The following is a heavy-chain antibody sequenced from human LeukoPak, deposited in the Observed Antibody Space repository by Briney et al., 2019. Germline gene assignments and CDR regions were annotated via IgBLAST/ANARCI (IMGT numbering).Heavy chain of an antibody. V-gene: IGHV4-31*03. J-gene: IGHJ4*02. CDR3: ARARDGNYYFYY. Sequence: PSETLSLTCTVSGGSISSGGYYGSWVRQHPGKCRGWVGYIYYSGSTYYNPSLKRRVTISVDTSKNQFCPTLSSVTDDDTAVYHCARARDGNYYFYYWGQATLVTASS. D-gene: IGHD4-23*01. CDR2: IYYSGST. CDR1: GGSISSGGYY.